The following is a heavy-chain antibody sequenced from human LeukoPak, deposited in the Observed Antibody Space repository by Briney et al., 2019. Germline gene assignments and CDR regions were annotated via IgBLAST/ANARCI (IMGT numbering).Heavy chain of an antibody. J-gene: IGHJ4*02. CDR3: ARCGGDCYWGDY. D-gene: IGHD2-21*02. CDR1: GYTFTGYY. Sequence: GASVKVSCKASGYTFTGYYMHWLRQAPGQGLEWMGWISAYNGNTNYAQKLQGRVTMTTDTSTSTAYMELRSLRSDDTAVYYCARCGGDCYWGDYWGQGTLVTVSS. V-gene: IGHV1-18*04. CDR2: ISAYNGNT.